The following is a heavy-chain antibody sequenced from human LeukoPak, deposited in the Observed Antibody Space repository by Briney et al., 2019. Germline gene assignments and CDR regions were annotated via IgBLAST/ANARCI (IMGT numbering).Heavy chain of an antibody. Sequence: SGGSLRLSCAASGFTFSSYWMHWVRQAPGKGLVWVSRINSDGSGTTYADSVKGRFTISRDNAKNSLYLQMNSLRAEDSAVYYCAREGWLEGFEYWGQGTLVTVSS. CDR2: INSDGSGT. V-gene: IGHV3-74*01. D-gene: IGHD6-19*01. CDR1: GFTFSSYW. CDR3: AREGWLEGFEY. J-gene: IGHJ4*02.